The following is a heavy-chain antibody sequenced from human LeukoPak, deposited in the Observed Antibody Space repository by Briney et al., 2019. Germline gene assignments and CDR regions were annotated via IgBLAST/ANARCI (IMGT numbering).Heavy chain of an antibody. CDR3: ARHPGAGSYGYYYGMDV. CDR2: IYPGDTET. J-gene: IGHJ6*02. V-gene: IGHV5-51*01. D-gene: IGHD1-26*01. Sequence: GASLQISCKGSGYFFSSYWIGWVRQMPGKGLEWMWIIYPGDTETRYSPSFQGQVTISADKSISTAYLQWSSLKASDTAMYYCARHPGAGSYGYYYGMDVWGQGTTVTVSS. CDR1: GYFFSSYW.